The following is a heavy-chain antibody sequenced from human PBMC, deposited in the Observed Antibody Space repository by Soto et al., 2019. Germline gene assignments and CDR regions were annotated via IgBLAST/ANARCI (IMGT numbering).Heavy chain of an antibody. CDR2: IYYSGST. D-gene: IGHD3-10*01. Sequence: SETLSLTCTVSGGSISSYYWSWIRQPPGKGLEWIGYIYYSGSTNYNPSLKSRVTIPVDTSKNQFSLKLSSVTAADTAVYYCARDRMVRAFDYWGQGTLVTVSS. V-gene: IGHV4-59*01. CDR3: ARDRMVRAFDY. CDR1: GGSISSYY. J-gene: IGHJ4*02.